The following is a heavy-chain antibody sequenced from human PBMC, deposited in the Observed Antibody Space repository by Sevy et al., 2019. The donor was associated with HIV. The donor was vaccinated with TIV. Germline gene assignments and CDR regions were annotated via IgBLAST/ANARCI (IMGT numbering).Heavy chain of an antibody. D-gene: IGHD3-22*01. CDR3: ARANYYVRYDSSGTTTLNYYYYGMDV. CDR1: GYTFTSYG. Sequence: ASVKVSCKASGYTFTSYGISWVRQAPGQGLEWMGWISAYNGNTNYAQKLQGRVTMTTDTSTSTAYMELRSLRSDDTAVYYCARANYYVRYDSSGTTTLNYYYYGMDVWGQGTTVTVSS. V-gene: IGHV1-18*01. J-gene: IGHJ6*02. CDR2: ISAYNGNT.